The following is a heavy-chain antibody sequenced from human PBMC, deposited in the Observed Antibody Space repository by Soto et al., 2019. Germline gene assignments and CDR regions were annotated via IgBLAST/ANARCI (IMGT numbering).Heavy chain of an antibody. CDR2: ISHSGIT. CDR1: GGSITSANW. V-gene: IGHV4-4*02. CDR3: ARVLRGWFDP. J-gene: IGHJ5*02. Sequence: SETLSLTCAVSGGSITSANWWTWVRQPPGGGLEWIGEISHSGITNYKASLKSRVTMSVDKTKNDVSLKLTSVTAADTTVYYCARVLRGWFDPWGQGTPVTVSS.